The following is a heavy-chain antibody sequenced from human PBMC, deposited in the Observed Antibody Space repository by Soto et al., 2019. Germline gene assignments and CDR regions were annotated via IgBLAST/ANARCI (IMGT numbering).Heavy chain of an antibody. J-gene: IGHJ4*02. CDR3: ARGRSSNTNMDN. D-gene: IGHD2-2*01. CDR2: LRSSGGSI. V-gene: IGHV3-21*01. CDR1: GFTFSSYS. Sequence: EVQLVESGGGLVKPGGSLRLSCAASGFTFSSYSMNWVRQAPGKGLEWASSLRSSGGSISYADSVKGRFTISRDHAKNSLYLQIGSLRAEDTAVYYCARGRSSNTNMDNWGQGTLVTVSS.